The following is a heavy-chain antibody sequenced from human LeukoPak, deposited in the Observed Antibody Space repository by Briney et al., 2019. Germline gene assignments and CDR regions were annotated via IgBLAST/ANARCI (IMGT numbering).Heavy chain of an antibody. V-gene: IGHV4-59*08. CDR3: ARLGSYVTIGYFFKQ. Sequence: PSETLSLTCTVSGGSISGYFWSCIRQSPGKALEWIGYIYYSGGTSYSPSLKSRITISLDTSQNQFPLTLGSVTAADTAIYYCARLGSYVTIGYFFKQWGQGMLVTVSS. D-gene: IGHD3-22*01. CDR2: IYYSGGT. CDR1: GGSISGYF. J-gene: IGHJ4*02.